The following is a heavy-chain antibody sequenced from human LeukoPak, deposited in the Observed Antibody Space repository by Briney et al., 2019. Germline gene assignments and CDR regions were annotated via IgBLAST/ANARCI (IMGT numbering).Heavy chain of an antibody. V-gene: IGHV4-38-2*02. CDR1: GYSISSGYY. Sequence: SETLSLTCTVSGYSISSGYYWGWIRQPPGKGLEWIGSIYHSGSTYYNPSLKSRVTISVDTSKNQFSLKPSSVTAADTAVYYCARENSYGPYIDYWGQGTLVTVSS. D-gene: IGHD5-18*01. CDR2: IYHSGST. CDR3: ARENSYGPYIDY. J-gene: IGHJ4*02.